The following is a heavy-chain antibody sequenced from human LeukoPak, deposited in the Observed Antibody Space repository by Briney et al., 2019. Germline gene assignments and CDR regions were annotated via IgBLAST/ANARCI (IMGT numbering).Heavy chain of an antibody. J-gene: IGHJ4*02. Sequence: ASVKVSCKASGYTFTSYDLSWVRQAPGQGLEWMGWMIPSSGNTGYAQKFQGRVTMTRNTSMNTAYMELSSLRSEDTAFYYCAKESGTVSGLDYFDDWGQGTLVTVSS. CDR2: MIPSSGNT. V-gene: IGHV1-8*01. CDR1: GYTFTSYD. CDR3: AKESGTVSGLDYFDD. D-gene: IGHD1/OR15-1a*01.